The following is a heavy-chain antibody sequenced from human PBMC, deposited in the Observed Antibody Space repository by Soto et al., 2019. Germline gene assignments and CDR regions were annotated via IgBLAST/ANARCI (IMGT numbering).Heavy chain of an antibody. CDR2: IKSKTDGGTT. V-gene: IGHV3-15*01. Sequence: GGSLRLSCAASGFTFNNAWMSWVRQAPGKGLEWVGRIKSKTDGGTTDFAAPAKGRFTISRDDSKNTLYLQMNSLMTEDTAVYYCTTDDPINRSWGQGTLVTVSS. CDR1: GFTFNNAW. CDR3: TTDDPINRS. J-gene: IGHJ5*02.